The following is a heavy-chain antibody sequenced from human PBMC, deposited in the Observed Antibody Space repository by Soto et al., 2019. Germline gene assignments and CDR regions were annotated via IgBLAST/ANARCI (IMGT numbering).Heavy chain of an antibody. Sequence: SETLSLTCAVYGGSFSGYYWSWIRQPPGKGLEWIGEINHSGSTNYNPSLKSRVTTSVDTSKNQFSLKLSSVTAADTAVYYCARTGYSSGWYKAAFDIWGQRTMVTVSS. D-gene: IGHD6-19*01. CDR1: GGSFSGYY. J-gene: IGHJ3*02. CDR2: INHSGST. V-gene: IGHV4-34*01. CDR3: ARTGYSSGWYKAAFDI.